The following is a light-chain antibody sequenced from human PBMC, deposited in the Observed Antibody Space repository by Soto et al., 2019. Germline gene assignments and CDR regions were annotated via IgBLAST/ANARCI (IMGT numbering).Light chain of an antibody. J-gene: IGLJ2*01. Sequence: QTVVTQEASLSVSPGGTVTLTCGLTSGSVSSRYYPSWYRQDPGQTPRTLIYSGYIRSSRVPDRFSGSILGSKAALTITGAQADVESVYYCVLYMKGGIRVFGGGTKVTVL. CDR2: SGY. CDR3: VLYMKGGIRV. CDR1: SGSVSSRYY. V-gene: IGLV8-61*01.